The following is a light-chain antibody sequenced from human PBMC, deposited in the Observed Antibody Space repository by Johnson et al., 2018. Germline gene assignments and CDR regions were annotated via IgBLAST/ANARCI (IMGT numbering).Light chain of an antibody. CDR3: GTWDSSLMAGNV. CDR1: SSNIGNNY. CDR2: ENN. V-gene: IGLV1-51*02. Sequence: QSVLTQPPSVSAAPGRKVTISCSGSSSNIGNNYVSWYQQLPGTAPKLLIYENNKRPSGIPDRFSGSKSGTSATLGITGLQTGDEADYYCGTWDSSLMAGNVFGPGTKVTVL. J-gene: IGLJ1*01.